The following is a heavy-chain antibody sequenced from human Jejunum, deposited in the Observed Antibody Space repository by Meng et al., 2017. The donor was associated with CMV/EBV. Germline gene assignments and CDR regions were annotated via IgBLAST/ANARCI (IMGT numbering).Heavy chain of an antibody. J-gene: IGHJ4*02. CDR3: AKDTVPDSRFNFDH. CDR2: IYGGGSTK. Sequence: SGFVFSGYSRNWVRLAPGKGLEWVSIIYGGGSTKIYADSVKGRFTISRDDSKNMLYLQMDSLRVEDTALYFCAKDTVPDSRFNFDHWGRGTLVTVSS. CDR1: GFVFSGYS. D-gene: IGHD2-21*02. V-gene: IGHV3-23*03.